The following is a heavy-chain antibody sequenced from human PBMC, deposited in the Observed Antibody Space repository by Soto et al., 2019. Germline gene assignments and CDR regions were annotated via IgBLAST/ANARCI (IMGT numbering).Heavy chain of an antibody. J-gene: IGHJ4*02. V-gene: IGHV1-24*01. CDR1: GYTLIELS. D-gene: IGHD6-13*01. CDR2: FDPEDGET. Sequence: ASVKVSCKVSGYTLIELSMHWVRQAPGKGLEWMGGFDPEDGETIYAQKFQGRVTMTEDTSTDTAYMELSSLRSEDTAVYYCATGYSSSWDYFDSWGQGTLVTVSS. CDR3: ATGYSSSWDYFDS.